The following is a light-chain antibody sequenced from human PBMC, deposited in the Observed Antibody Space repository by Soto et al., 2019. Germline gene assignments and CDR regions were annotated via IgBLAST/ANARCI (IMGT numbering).Light chain of an antibody. J-gene: IGLJ3*02. CDR2: LNSDGSH. CDR1: SGHSNYA. Sequence: QPVLTQSPSASASLGASVKLTCTLSSGHSNYAIAWHQQQPEKGPRYLMKLNSDGSHSKGDGIPDRFSGSISGAERYLTISILQSEEEADYYCQTWGTGLGVFGGGTKLTVL. V-gene: IGLV4-69*01. CDR3: QTWGTGLGV.